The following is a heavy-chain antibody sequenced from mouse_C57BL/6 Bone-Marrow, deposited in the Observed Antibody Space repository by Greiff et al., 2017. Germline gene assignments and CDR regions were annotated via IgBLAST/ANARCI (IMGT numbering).Heavy chain of an antibody. J-gene: IGHJ2*01. CDR2: IYPGSGST. CDR1: GYTFTSYW. Sequence: QVQLKQPGAELVKPGASVKMSCKASGYTFTSYWITWVKQRPGQGLEWIGDIYPGSGSTNYNEKFKSKATLTVDTSSSTAYMQLSSLTSEDSAVYYCAREFDYYGSSYIFDYWGQGTTLTVSS. D-gene: IGHD1-1*01. CDR3: AREFDYYGSSYIFDY. V-gene: IGHV1-55*01.